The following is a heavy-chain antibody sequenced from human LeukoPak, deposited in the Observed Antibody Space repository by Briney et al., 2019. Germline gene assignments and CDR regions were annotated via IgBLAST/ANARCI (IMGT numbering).Heavy chain of an antibody. CDR2: ISPYNGNT. CDR3: ARDLHVLMVYAELYYFDY. D-gene: IGHD2-8*01. Sequence: GASVKVSCKASGYTFTSYGISWVRQAPGQGLEWMGWISPYNGNTNYAQKLQGRVTMTTDTSTSTAYMELRSLRSDDTAVYYCARDLHVLMVYAELYYFDYWGQGTLVTVSS. CDR1: GYTFTSYG. V-gene: IGHV1-18*01. J-gene: IGHJ4*02.